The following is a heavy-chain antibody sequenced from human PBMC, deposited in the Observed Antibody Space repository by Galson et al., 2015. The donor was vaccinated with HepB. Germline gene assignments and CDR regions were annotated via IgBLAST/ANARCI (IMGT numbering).Heavy chain of an antibody. V-gene: IGHV1-3*01. Sequence: SVKVSCKASGYTFISYLIHWVRQAPGQGLEWMGWINLNNGDTQYSQRFQGRITITRDTSASTAYMELSSLGSEDTAMFYCARDDGAFDVWGQGTMVTVSS. CDR2: INLNNGDT. CDR3: ARDDGAFDV. CDR1: GYTFISYL. J-gene: IGHJ3*01. D-gene: IGHD5-24*01.